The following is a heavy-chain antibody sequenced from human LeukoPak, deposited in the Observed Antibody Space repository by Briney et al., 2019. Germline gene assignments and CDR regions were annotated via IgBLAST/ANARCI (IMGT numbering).Heavy chain of an antibody. Sequence: GGSLRLSCAASGFTFSSYAMHWVRQAPGKGLEWVAVISYDGSNKYYADSVKGRFTISRDNSKNTLYLQMNSLRAEDTAVYYCARESRAYGSGSYYLDYWGQGTLVTVSS. CDR3: ARESRAYGSGSYYLDY. CDR2: ISYDGSNK. CDR1: GFTFSSYA. D-gene: IGHD3-10*01. V-gene: IGHV3-30*04. J-gene: IGHJ4*02.